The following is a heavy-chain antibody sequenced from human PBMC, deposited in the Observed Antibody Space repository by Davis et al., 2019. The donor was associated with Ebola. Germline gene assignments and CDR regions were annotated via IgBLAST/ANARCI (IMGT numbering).Heavy chain of an antibody. V-gene: IGHV5-51*01. CDR1: GYSFTSYW. CDR2: IYPGDSDT. Sequence: GESLKISCKGSGYSFTSYWIAWVRQMPGKGLEWTGIIYPGDSDTRYSPSFRGQVTISADKSFSTAYLQWSGLKASDTAMYYCARMGKSYYDSLWDYWGQGTLVTVSS. D-gene: IGHD3-10*01. CDR3: ARMGKSYYDSLWDY. J-gene: IGHJ4*02.